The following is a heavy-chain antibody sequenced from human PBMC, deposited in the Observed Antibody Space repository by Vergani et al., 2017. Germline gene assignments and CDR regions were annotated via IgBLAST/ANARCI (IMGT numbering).Heavy chain of an antibody. CDR3: AGSHITIFGVVNNWFDP. D-gene: IGHD3-3*01. Sequence: QVQLVQSGAEVKKPGSSVKVSCKASGGTFSSYTISWVRQAPGQGLEWMGRIIPILGIANYAQKFQGRVTITADKSTSTAYMELSSLRSEDTAVYYCAGSHITIFGVVNNWFDPWGQGTLVTVSS. CDR2: IIPILGIA. CDR1: GGTFSSYT. V-gene: IGHV1-69*02. J-gene: IGHJ5*02.